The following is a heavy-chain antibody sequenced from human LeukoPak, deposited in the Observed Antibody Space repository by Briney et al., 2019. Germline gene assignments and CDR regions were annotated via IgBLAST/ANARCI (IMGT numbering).Heavy chain of an antibody. J-gene: IGHJ1*01. CDR3: ARDYYDSSGYAEYFQH. CDR1: GYTFTNYG. Sequence: ASVTVSCKASGYTFTNYGISWVRQAPGQGLEWMGWISAYNGNANYAQKLQGRVTMTTDTSTSTAYMELRSLRSDDTAVYDCARDYYDSSGYAEYFQHWGQGTLVTVSS. V-gene: IGHV1-18*01. CDR2: ISAYNGNA. D-gene: IGHD3-22*01.